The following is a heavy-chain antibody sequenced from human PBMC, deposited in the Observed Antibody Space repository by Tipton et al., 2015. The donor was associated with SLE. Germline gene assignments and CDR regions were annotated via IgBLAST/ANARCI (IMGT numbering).Heavy chain of an antibody. J-gene: IGHJ3*02. CDR1: GGSISSSSHY. Sequence: TLSLTCTVSGGSISSSSHYWSWIRQPAGKGLEWIASISYSGSTYYNPSLASRVTISVDTSKNQVPPRLSSVTAADTAVYYCARHVVRRYGDAFDIWGQGTMVTVPS. CDR2: ISYSGST. V-gene: IGHV4-39*06. D-gene: IGHD3-10*01. CDR3: ARHVVRRYGDAFDI.